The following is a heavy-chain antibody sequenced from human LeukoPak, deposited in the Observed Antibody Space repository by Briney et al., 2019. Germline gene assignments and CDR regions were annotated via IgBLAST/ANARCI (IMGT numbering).Heavy chain of an antibody. D-gene: IGHD2-21*02. CDR3: ARGGIVVVTGFDY. CDR1: GGSISSYY. Sequence: SETLSLTRTVSGGSISSYYWSWIRQPPGKGLEWIGYIYYSGSTNYNPSLKSRVTISVDTSKNQFSLKLSSVTAADTAVYYCARGGIVVVTGFDYWGQGTLVTVSS. CDR2: IYYSGST. V-gene: IGHV4-59*01. J-gene: IGHJ4*02.